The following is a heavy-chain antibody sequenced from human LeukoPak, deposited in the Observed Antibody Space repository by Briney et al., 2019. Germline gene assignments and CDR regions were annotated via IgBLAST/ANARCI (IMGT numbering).Heavy chain of an antibody. D-gene: IGHD6-19*01. V-gene: IGHV3-23*01. CDR3: AKSGRIAVAGTNYYYYGMDV. J-gene: IGHJ6*02. CDR2: ISGSGGST. CDR1: GFTFSSYA. Sequence: PGGSLRLSCAASGFTFSSYAMSWVRQAPGKGLEWVSAISGSGGSTYYADSVKGRFTISRDNSKNTLYLQMNSLRAEDTAVYYCAKSGRIAVAGTNYYYYGMDVWGQGTTVTVSS.